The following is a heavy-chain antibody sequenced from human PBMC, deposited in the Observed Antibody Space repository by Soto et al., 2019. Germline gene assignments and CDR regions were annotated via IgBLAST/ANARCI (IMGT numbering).Heavy chain of an antibody. CDR3: ARVRILSGIFRPFDY. CDR2: VYVDDYDK. Sequence: EXLKICCEDSGYXFTSYLIAWVRQMRGKGLEWMGIVYVDDYDKKYIKSFEGQVTISADKSLKSAYRQWTSMRDSDTAMYYCARVRILSGIFRPFDYWGQGTQVTVS. D-gene: IGHD3-3*02. J-gene: IGHJ4*02. CDR1: GYXFTSYL. V-gene: IGHV5-51*01.